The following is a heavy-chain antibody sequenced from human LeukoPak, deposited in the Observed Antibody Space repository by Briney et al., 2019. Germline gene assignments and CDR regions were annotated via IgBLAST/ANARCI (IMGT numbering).Heavy chain of an antibody. V-gene: IGHV5-51*01. CDR3: AKQQYYYDTGGYYIDY. CDR1: GYSFTSYW. CDR2: IYPADSDT. J-gene: IGHJ4*02. Sequence: GESLKISCKGSGYSFTSYWICWWRRMPGKDLEWMGSIYPADSDTRYSPSFQGQVTISADKSITTPYLQRSSLKASDTAMYYCAKQQYYYDTGGYYIDYWGQGTLVTVSS. D-gene: IGHD3-22*01.